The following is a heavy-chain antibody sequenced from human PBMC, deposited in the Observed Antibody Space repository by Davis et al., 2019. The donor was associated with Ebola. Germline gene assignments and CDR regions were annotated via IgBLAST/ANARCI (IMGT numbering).Heavy chain of an antibody. Sequence: AASVKVSCKASGYTFNGYHIHWVRQAPGQGLEWMGWINTETGNPTYAQGFTGRFDFSLDTSVSTAYLQISSLKPDDTAVYYCARSKAVHDAFDVWGQGTLVTVSS. D-gene: IGHD1-1*01. CDR1: GYTFNGYH. CDR2: INTETGNP. V-gene: IGHV7-4-1*02. CDR3: ARSKAVHDAFDV. J-gene: IGHJ3*01.